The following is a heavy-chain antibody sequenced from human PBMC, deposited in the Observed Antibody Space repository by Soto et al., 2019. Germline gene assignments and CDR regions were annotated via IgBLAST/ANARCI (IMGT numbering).Heavy chain of an antibody. D-gene: IGHD5-12*01. CDR2: IIPILGIA. J-gene: IGHJ3*02. CDR3: ARDGYSGYEGGFDI. Sequence: QVQLVQSGAEVKKPGSSVKVSCKASGGTFSSYTISWVRQAPGQGLEWMGRIIPILGIANYAQKFQGRVTITEDKSTSTGYMELSSLRSEDTAVYYCARDGYSGYEGGFDIWGQGTMVTVSS. V-gene: IGHV1-69*08. CDR1: GGTFSSYT.